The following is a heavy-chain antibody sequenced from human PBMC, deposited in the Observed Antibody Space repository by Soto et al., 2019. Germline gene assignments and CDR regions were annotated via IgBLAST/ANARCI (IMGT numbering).Heavy chain of an antibody. Sequence: QVQLVESGGGVVQPGRSLRLSCAASGFTFSSYGMHWLRQAPGKGLEWVAVISYDGSNKYYADSVKGRFTISRDNSKTTLYLQMNSLRAEDTAVYYCAREAAAGSVWFGPWGQGTLVTASS. CDR3: AREAAAGSVWFGP. V-gene: IGHV3-30*03. J-gene: IGHJ5*02. CDR2: ISYDGSNK. D-gene: IGHD6-13*01. CDR1: GFTFSSYG.